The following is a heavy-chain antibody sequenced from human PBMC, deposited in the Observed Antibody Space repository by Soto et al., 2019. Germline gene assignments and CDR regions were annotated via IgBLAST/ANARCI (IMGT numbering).Heavy chain of an antibody. CDR2: IYYSGST. J-gene: IGHJ4*02. V-gene: IGHV4-30-4*01. Sequence: QVQLQESGPGLVKPSQTLSLTCTVSGGSISSGDYYWSWIRQPPGKGLEWIGYIYYSGSTYYNPSLKCRVTISVDTSKNQFSLKLSSVTAADTAVYYCARVVLWFGELSGGGFDYWGQGTLVTVSS. CDR3: ARVVLWFGELSGGGFDY. D-gene: IGHD3-10*01. CDR1: GGSISSGDYY.